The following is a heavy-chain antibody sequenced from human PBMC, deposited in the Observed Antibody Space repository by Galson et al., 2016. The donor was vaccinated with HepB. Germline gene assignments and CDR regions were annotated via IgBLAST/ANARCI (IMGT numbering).Heavy chain of an antibody. D-gene: IGHD6-19*01. CDR2: IKQDGSEK. CDR1: GFTLSRHW. Sequence: SLRLSCASSGFTLSRHWMSSVRQVPGKGPEWVAYIKQDGSEKYYVDSVKGRFTISRDNSKNTLSLQMNSLRAEDTAVYYCATDHGPSGWLYWGQGTLVTVSS. J-gene: IGHJ4*02. V-gene: IGHV3-7*05. CDR3: ATDHGPSGWLY.